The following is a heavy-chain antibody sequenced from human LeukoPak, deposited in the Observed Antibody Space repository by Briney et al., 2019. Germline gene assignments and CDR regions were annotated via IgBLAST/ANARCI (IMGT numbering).Heavy chain of an antibody. D-gene: IGHD3-22*01. Sequence: SETLSLTCTVSGGSISSHYWSWIRQPPGKGLEWIGYIYYSGSTNYNPSLKSRVTISVDTSKNQFSLKLSSVTAADTAVYYCAGDSSGYYYFDSWGQGTLVTVSS. CDR3: AGDSSGYYYFDS. CDR1: GGSISSHY. V-gene: IGHV4-4*08. CDR2: IYYSGST. J-gene: IGHJ4*02.